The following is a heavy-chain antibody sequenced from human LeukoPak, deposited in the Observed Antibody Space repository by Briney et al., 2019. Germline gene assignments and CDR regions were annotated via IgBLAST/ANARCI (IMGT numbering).Heavy chain of an antibody. Sequence: ASVKVSCKASGGTFSSYAISWVRQAPGQGLEWMGGIIPIFGTANYAQKLQGRVAMTTDTSTSTACMELRSLRSDDTAVYYCARGVGGWYSQDYYMDVWGKGTTVTVSS. J-gene: IGHJ6*03. CDR1: GGTFSSYA. V-gene: IGHV1-69*05. CDR3: ARGVGGWYSQDYYMDV. CDR2: IIPIFGTA. D-gene: IGHD6-19*01.